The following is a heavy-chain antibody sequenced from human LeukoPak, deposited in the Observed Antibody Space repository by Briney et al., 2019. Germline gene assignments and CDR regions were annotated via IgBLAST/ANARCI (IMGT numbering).Heavy chain of an antibody. CDR3: ARWVQGSYGHNWFDP. CDR1: GGSFSGYY. CDR2: INHSGST. Sequence: SETLSLTCAVYGGSFSGYYWSWIRQPPGKGLEWIGEINHSGSTNYNPSLKSRVTISVDTSKNQFSLKLSSVTAADTAVYYCARWVQGSYGHNWFDPWGQGTLVTVSS. D-gene: IGHD5-18*01. J-gene: IGHJ5*02. V-gene: IGHV4-34*01.